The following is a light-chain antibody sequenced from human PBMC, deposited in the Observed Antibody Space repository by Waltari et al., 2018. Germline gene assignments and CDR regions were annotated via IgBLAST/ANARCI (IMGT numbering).Light chain of an antibody. CDR2: DDD. CDR1: HIGTKA. CDR3: QVWDSHTVV. V-gene: IGLV3-21*02. Sequence: SYVLTQLSSMSVTPGQTARIVCGGRHIGTKAVHWYQRKAGQAPLLVLHDDDTRPSGIPDRFSGPNSGDTATLTVSGVETEVEVDYFCQVWDSHTVVFGGGNNLTVL. J-gene: IGLJ2*01.